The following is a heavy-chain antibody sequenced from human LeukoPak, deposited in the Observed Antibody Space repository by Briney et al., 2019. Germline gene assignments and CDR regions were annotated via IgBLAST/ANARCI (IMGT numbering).Heavy chain of an antibody. CDR1: GYTFTSYG. CDR3: ASPRGYSGSYSVGYFQH. CDR2: ISAYNGNT. Sequence: HVASVKVSCKASGYTFTSYGISWVRQAPGQGLEWMGWISAYNGNTNYAQKLQGRVTMTTDTSTSTAYMELSSLRSEDTAVYYCASPRGYSGSYSVGYFQHWGQGTLVTVSS. D-gene: IGHD1-26*01. V-gene: IGHV1-18*01. J-gene: IGHJ1*01.